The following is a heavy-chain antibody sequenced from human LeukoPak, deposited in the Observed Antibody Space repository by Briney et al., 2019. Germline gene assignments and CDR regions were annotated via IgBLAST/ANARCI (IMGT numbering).Heavy chain of an antibody. V-gene: IGHV1-69*13. D-gene: IGHD3-10*01. CDR2: IIPIFGTA. J-gene: IGHJ6*03. CDR1: GGTFSSYA. CDR3: ARSYYGSGSPSDYYYMDV. Sequence: ASVKVSCKASGGTFSSYAISWVRQAPGQGLEWMGGIIPIFGTANYAQKFQGRVTITADESTSTAYMELSSLRSEDTAVYYCARSYYGSGSPSDYYYMDVWGKGTTVTVSS.